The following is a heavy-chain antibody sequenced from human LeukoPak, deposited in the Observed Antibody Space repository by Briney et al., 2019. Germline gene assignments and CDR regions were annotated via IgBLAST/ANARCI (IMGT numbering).Heavy chain of an antibody. D-gene: IGHD5-24*01. V-gene: IGHV4-59*01. CDR3: ARLSGGKMATIDY. CDR1: GGSISSYY. Sequence: SETLSLTCTVSGGSISSYYWSWLRQPPGKGLEWIGYIYDSGSTKYNPSLKSRVTISIDTSKNQFSLNLSSVTAADTAIFYCARLSGGKMATIDYWGQGTLVTVSS. CDR2: IYDSGST. J-gene: IGHJ4*02.